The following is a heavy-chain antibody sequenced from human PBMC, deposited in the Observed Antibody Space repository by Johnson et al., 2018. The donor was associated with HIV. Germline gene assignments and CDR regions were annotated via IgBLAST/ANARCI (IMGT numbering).Heavy chain of an antibody. J-gene: IGHJ3*02. D-gene: IGHD1-1*01. CDR2: IWYDGLNK. V-gene: IGHV3-33*01. CDR1: GFTFSSYG. CDR3: ARGDGYRRAFDI. Sequence: QVQLVESGGGVVQPGRSLRLSCAASGFTFSSYGMHWVRQAPGKGLEWVAVIWYDGLNKYYADSVKGRFTISRDNSENTLYLQMNSLRAEDTAVYYCARGDGYRRAFDIWGQGTMVTVSS.